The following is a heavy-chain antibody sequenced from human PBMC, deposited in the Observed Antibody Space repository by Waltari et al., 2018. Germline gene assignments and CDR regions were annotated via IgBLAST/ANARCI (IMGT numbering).Heavy chain of an antibody. CDR3: AHRLYDFCSGLFDY. Sequence: QSTSKASGTTLAKPTQTLTLTCTLPGFSLSTTGVGGGWIRQPPGKALEWHALIYWDDDKRYSPSLTSWLTITKDTSTNQVVLTMTNMDPVDTATYYCAHRLYDFCSGLFDYWGQGTLVTVSS. CDR2: IYWDDDK. V-gene: IGHV2-5*02. J-gene: IGHJ4*02. D-gene: IGHD3-3*01. CDR1: GFSLSTTGVG.